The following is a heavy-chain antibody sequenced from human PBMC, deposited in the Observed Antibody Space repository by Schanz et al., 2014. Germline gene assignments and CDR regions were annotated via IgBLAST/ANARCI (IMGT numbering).Heavy chain of an antibody. CDR3: AKGKAEVRGIILDY. CDR1: GFNVSKSY. Sequence: EVQVVESGGGLVQPGGSLRLSCVASGFNVSKSYVSWVRQAPGKGLEWVATISGSSENTYYADSVKGRVTISRDNSRNTLFLQMRNERADDTALDYCAKGKAEVRGIILDYWGQGTMVVVSS. D-gene: IGHD3-10*01. CDR2: ISGSSENT. V-gene: IGHV3-23*04. J-gene: IGHJ4*02.